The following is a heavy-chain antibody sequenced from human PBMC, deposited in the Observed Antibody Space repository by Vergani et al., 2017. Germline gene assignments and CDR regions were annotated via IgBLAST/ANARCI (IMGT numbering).Heavy chain of an antibody. CDR1: GYTFTSYG. D-gene: IGHD2-15*01. CDR3: AGVYVRLLVLRELDV. J-gene: IGHJ6*02. CDR2: ISAYNGNT. Sequence: QVQLVQSGAEVKKPGASVKVSCKASGYTFTSYGISWVRQAPGQGLEWMGWISAYNGNTNYAQKLQGRVTMTTDTSPSTAYMELRSRRSDDTAVYYCAGVYVRLLVLRELDVWGQGTTVTVSS. V-gene: IGHV1-18*04.